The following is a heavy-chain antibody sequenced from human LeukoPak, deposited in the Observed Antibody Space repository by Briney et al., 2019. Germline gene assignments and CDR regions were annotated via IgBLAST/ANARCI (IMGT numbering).Heavy chain of an antibody. CDR3: AKLDGSGKRPFDY. J-gene: IGHJ4*02. Sequence: PGGSLRLSCAASGFTFSSYWMSWVRQAPGKGLEWVANIKQDGSEKYYVDSVKGRFTISRDNAKNSLYLQMNSLRPEDTALYYCAKLDGSGKRPFDYWGQGTLVTVSS. CDR2: IKQDGSEK. V-gene: IGHV3-7*03. D-gene: IGHD3-10*01. CDR1: GFTFSSYW.